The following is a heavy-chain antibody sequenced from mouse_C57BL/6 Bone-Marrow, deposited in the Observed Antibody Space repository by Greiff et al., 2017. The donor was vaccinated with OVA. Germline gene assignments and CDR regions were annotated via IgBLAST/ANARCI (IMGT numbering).Heavy chain of an antibody. D-gene: IGHD1-1*02. CDR2: INPSSGYT. Sequence: VQLQESGAELAKPGASVKLSCKASGYTFTSYWMHWVNQRPGQGLEWIGYINPSSGYTKYNQKFKDKATLTADKSSSTAYMQLSSLTYEDSAVYYCVLLLCGAMDYWGQGTSVTVSS. J-gene: IGHJ4*01. V-gene: IGHV1-7*01. CDR3: VLLLCGAMDY. CDR1: GYTFTSYW.